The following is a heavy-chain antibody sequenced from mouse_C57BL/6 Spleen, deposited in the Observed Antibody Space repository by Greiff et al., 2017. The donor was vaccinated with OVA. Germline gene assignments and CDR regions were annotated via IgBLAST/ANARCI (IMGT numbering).Heavy chain of an antibody. CDR1: GYSITSGYY. CDR2: ISYDGSN. CDR3: ARDGSYYSNFGFDY. J-gene: IGHJ2*01. V-gene: IGHV3-6*01. D-gene: IGHD2-5*01. Sequence: EVQRVESGPGLVKPSQSLSLTCSVTGYSITSGYYWNWIRQFPGNKLEWMGYISYDGSNNYNPSLKNRISITRDTSKNQFFLKLNSVTTEDTATYYCARDGSYYSNFGFDYWGQGTTRTVSS.